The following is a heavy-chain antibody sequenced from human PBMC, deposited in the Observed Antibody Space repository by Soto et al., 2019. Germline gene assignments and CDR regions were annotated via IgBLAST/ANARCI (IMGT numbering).Heavy chain of an antibody. CDR2: MSYDGSHE. J-gene: IGHJ6*02. V-gene: IGHV3-33*06. Sequence: GGSLRLSCVASGFTLSSYGMHWVRQAPGKGLEWVAVMSYDGSHEYYADSVKGRFTISRDNSKTILYLQMNSLRLEDTAVYYCAKGSVLRVVEEPIAIFGGVDVWGQGVMVTVSS. CDR3: AKGSVLRVVEEPIAIFGGVDV. D-gene: IGHD2-21*01. CDR1: GFTLSSYG.